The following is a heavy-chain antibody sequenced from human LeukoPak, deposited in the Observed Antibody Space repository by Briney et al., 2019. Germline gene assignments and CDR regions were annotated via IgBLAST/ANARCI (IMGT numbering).Heavy chain of an antibody. J-gene: IGHJ6*03. D-gene: IGHD4-11*01. CDR2: IIPIFGTA. Sequence: GASVKVSCKASGGTFSSYAISWVRQAPGQGLEWMGGIIPIFGTANYAQKFQGRVTITTDESTSTAYMELSSLRSEDTAVYYCARSLQDDYNYYYYYYMDVWGKGTTVTVSS. V-gene: IGHV1-69*05. CDR3: ARSLQDDYNYYYYYYMDV. CDR1: GGTFSSYA.